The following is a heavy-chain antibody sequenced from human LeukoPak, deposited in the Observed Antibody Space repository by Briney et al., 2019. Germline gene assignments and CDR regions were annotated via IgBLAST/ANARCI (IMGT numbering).Heavy chain of an antibody. J-gene: IGHJ4*02. CDR1: GFIFSSYG. Sequence: GGSLRLSCAASGFIFSSYGMHWVRQAPGKGLEWVAFIRYDGSKKYYADSVKGRFTISRDNAKNSLYLQMNSLRAEDTAVYYCARGGVGATTFDYWGQGTLVTVSS. V-gene: IGHV3-30*02. CDR2: IRYDGSKK. CDR3: ARGGVGATTFDY. D-gene: IGHD1-26*01.